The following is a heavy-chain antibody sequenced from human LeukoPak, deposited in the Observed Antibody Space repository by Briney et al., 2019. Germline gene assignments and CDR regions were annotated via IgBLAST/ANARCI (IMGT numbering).Heavy chain of an antibody. J-gene: IGHJ4*02. Sequence: SETLSLTCTVYSGSFSGYYWSWIRQAPGKGLKWIGEINHAGSTNYNPSLKSRVTISLDTSKNHLSLKLSSVTAADTAVYYCARAGYTSSWAPFDYWGQGTLVTVSS. CDR1: SGSFSGYY. D-gene: IGHD6-13*01. V-gene: IGHV4-34*01. CDR2: INHAGST. CDR3: ARAGYTSSWAPFDY.